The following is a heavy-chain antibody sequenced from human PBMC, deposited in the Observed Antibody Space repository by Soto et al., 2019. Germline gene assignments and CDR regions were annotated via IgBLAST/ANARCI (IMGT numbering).Heavy chain of an antibody. V-gene: IGHV3-11*01. D-gene: IGHD3-10*01. CDR3: ATYTSPYTSGSFDH. CDR1: GFIFGDYY. J-gene: IGHJ4*02. Sequence: PGGSLRLSCAASGFIFGDYYMSWVRQAPGKGLECLAYISGSGNTIYYADSVQARFTVSRDNTKKSLYLQMDGLRAEDTALYYCATYTSPYTSGSFDHWGQGTLVTVSS. CDR2: ISGSGNTI.